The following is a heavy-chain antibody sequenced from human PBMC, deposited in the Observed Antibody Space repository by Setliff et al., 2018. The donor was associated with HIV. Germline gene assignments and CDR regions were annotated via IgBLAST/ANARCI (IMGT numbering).Heavy chain of an antibody. CDR2: INASGST. D-gene: IGHD1-1*01. CDR3: ATRGWNGYKAFDY. V-gene: IGHV4-4*02. Sequence: SETLSLTCAVSGDSISGRNWWNWVRQPPGKGLEWIGEINASGSTKYKSSLNSRVTISVDSSKNQLSLKLSSVTAADTAVYYCATRGWNGYKAFDYWGQGTLVTVSS. J-gene: IGHJ4*02. CDR1: GDSISGRNW.